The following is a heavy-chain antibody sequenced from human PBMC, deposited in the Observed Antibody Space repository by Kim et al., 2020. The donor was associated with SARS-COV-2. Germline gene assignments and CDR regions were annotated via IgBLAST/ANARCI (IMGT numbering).Heavy chain of an antibody. Sequence: DSVKGRFTISRDNSKNTLYLQMNSLRAEDTAVYYCARDYQWELLRGYFDYWGQGTLVTVSS. D-gene: IGHD1-26*01. CDR3: ARDYQWELLRGYFDY. J-gene: IGHJ4*02. V-gene: IGHV3-30*01.